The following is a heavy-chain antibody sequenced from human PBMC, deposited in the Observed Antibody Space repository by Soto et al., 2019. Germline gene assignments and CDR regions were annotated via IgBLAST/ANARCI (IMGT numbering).Heavy chain of an antibody. D-gene: IGHD3-10*01. CDR1: GGFI. V-gene: IGHV4-59*01. CDR3: ARELFGRSVWFDP. Sequence: PSETLSLTCTVSGGFIWGWIRQSPDKGLEWIGYIYYSGSYNYNPSLKSRVTISVDTSKNQFSLKLSSVTAADTAVYYCARELFGRSVWFDPWGQGTLVTVSS. CDR2: IYYSGSY. J-gene: IGHJ5*02.